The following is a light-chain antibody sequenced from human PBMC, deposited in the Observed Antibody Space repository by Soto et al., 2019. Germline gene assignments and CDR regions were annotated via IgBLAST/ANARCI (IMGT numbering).Light chain of an antibody. J-gene: IGKJ4*01. CDR1: QSIGKSY. CDR3: QQYAESPLT. Sequence: VLTQSPGTVSLSPGESATLSCRASQSIGKSYLAWFQHKPGQAPRLLIYGASTRATGIPDRFRGSGSGTDFTLTVSRLESEDFAVYYCQQYAESPLTFGGGTKVDIK. V-gene: IGKV3-20*01. CDR2: GAS.